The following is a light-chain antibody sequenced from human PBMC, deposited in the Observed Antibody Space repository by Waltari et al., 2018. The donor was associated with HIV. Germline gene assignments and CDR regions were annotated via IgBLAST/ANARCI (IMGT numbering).Light chain of an antibody. J-gene: IGLJ2*01. V-gene: IGLV1-40*01. CDR1: SSNIGAGYD. CDR3: QSYDISLSGVV. Sequence: QSVLTQPPSVSGAPGQRVTISCTGSSSNIGAGYDVHWYQQLPGTAPKRLIYGDSNRPSGVPDRCYGSKSGTSASRAITGLQAEDEADYYCQSYDISLSGVVFGGGTKLTVL. CDR2: GDS.